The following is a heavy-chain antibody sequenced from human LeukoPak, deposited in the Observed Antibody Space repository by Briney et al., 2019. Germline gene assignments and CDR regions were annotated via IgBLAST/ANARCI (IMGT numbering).Heavy chain of an antibody. J-gene: IGHJ4*02. Sequence: GGSLRLSCAASGFTFSSYAMSWVRQAPGKWLEWVSAISGSGGSTYYADSVKGRFTISRDNSKNTLYLQMNSLRAEDTAVYYCAKDLRYYDSSGAIDYWGQGTLVTVSS. CDR3: AKDLRYYDSSGAIDY. D-gene: IGHD3-22*01. CDR2: ISGSGGST. V-gene: IGHV3-23*01. CDR1: GFTFSSYA.